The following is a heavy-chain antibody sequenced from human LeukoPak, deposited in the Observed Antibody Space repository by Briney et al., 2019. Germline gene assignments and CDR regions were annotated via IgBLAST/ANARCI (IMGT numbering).Heavy chain of an antibody. CDR3: ANYCTNGVCPP. CDR2: IYYSGST. Sequence: SETLSLTCTVSGGSISSYYWSWIRQPPGKGLEWIGYIYYSGSTNYNPSLKSRVTISVDTSKNQFSLRLSSVTAADTAAYYCANYCTNGVCPPWGQGTLVTVSS. D-gene: IGHD2-8*01. CDR1: GGSISSYY. V-gene: IGHV4-59*12. J-gene: IGHJ5*02.